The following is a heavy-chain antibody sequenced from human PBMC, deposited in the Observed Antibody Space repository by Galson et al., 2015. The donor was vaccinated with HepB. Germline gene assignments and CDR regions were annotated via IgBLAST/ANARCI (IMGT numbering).Heavy chain of an antibody. CDR3: ARDRRARIQLWSSYYYGMDV. CDR1: GYTFTSYG. CDR2: ISAYNGNT. D-gene: IGHD5-18*01. J-gene: IGHJ6*02. V-gene: IGHV1-18*04. Sequence: SVKVSCKASGYTFTSYGISWVRQAPGQGLEWMGWISAYNGNTNYAQKLQGRVTMTTDTSTSTAYMELRSLRSDDTAVYCCARDRRARIQLWSSYYYGMDVWGQGTTVTVSS.